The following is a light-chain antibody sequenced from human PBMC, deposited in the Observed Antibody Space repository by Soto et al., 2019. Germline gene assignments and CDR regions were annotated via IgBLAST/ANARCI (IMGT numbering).Light chain of an antibody. CDR1: QSISNY. Sequence: DMEMTQSPSSLSASVGDRVTITCRASQSISNYLNWYQHKPGKVPKLLIYAASSLQSGVPTRFSGSGSWTDFTLTINSLQPEDFATYYCQQSYGTPLPFGGGTKIEIK. CDR3: QQSYGTPLP. CDR2: AAS. J-gene: IGKJ4*01. V-gene: IGKV1-39*01.